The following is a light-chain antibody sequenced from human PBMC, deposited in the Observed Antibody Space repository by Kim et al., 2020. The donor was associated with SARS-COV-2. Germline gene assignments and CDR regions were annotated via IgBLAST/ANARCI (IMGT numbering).Light chain of an antibody. J-gene: IGLJ3*02. CDR1: SSNIGNNY. Sequence: ELTQPPSASGTPGQRVTIACSGSSSNIGNNYVNWYQQLPGTAPKLLIYTNDQRPSGVPDRFSGSKSGTSASLAINGLQSEDEGDYYCAAWHDSPNSWVFGGGTKLTVL. V-gene: IGLV1-44*01. CDR2: TND. CDR3: AAWHDSPNSWV.